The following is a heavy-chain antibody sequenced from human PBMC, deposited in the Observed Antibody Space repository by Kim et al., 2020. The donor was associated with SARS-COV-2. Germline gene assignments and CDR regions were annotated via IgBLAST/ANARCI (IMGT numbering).Heavy chain of an antibody. J-gene: IGHJ6*02. CDR3: AKGPYYDGSGSYEDYYYGMDV. CDR1: GFTFSSYG. Sequence: GGSLRLSCAASGFTFSSYGMHWVRQAPGKGLEWEAVISYDGSNKYYADSVKGRFTISRDNSKNTLYLQMNSLRAEDTAVYYCAKGPYYDGSGSYEDYYYGMDVWGQGTTVTVSS. CDR2: ISYDGSNK. V-gene: IGHV3-30*18. D-gene: IGHD3-10*01.